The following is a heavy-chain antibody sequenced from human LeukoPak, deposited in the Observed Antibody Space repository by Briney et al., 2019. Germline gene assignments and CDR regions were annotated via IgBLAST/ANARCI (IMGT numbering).Heavy chain of an antibody. D-gene: IGHD6-6*01. Sequence: GRSLRLSCAASGFTFSSYAMHWVRQAPGKGLEWVAVIWYDGSNKYYADSVKGRFTISRDNSKNTLYLQMNSLRAEDTAVYYCARTQPSIAARHSYYYYGMDVWGQGTTVTVSS. J-gene: IGHJ6*02. CDR3: ARTQPSIAARHSYYYYGMDV. CDR2: IWYDGSNK. V-gene: IGHV3-33*08. CDR1: GFTFSSYA.